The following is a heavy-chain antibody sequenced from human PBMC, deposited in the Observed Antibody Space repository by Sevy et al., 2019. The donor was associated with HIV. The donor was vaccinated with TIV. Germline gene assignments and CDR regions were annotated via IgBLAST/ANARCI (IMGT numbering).Heavy chain of an antibody. CDR3: ARLRMSRGHYDILTDSSYYFDY. J-gene: IGHJ4*02. D-gene: IGHD3-9*01. CDR2: IYPGDSDT. V-gene: IGHV5-51*01. CDR1: GYSFTSYW. Sequence: GESLKISCKGSGYSFTSYWIGWVRQMPGKGLEWMGIIYPGDSDTRYSPSFQGQVTISADKSISTAYLQWGSLKASDTAMHYCARLRMSRGHYDILTDSSYYFDYWGQGTLVTVSS.